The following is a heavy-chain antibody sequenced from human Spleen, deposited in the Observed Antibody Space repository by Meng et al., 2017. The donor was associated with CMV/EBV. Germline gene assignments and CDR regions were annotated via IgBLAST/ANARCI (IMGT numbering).Heavy chain of an antibody. Sequence: SGDSISSCDYYWSCIRQPPGKGLEWIACIYYSGTTYYSPSLKSRISMSVDMSANQFSLRVTSVTAADTALYYCARTYTNYEGNWFDPWGQGTLVTVSS. CDR2: IYYSGTT. CDR3: ARTYTNYEGNWFDP. V-gene: IGHV4-30-4*08. CDR1: GDSISSCDYY. J-gene: IGHJ5*02. D-gene: IGHD3-16*01.